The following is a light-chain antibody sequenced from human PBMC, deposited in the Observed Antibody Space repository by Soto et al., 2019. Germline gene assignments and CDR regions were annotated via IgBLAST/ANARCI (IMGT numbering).Light chain of an antibody. Sequence: DIVLTQSPATLSLSPGERATLSCWASQSVDYYLAWFQQKPGQAPRLLIYDASNRATGIPARFSGSGSGTDFTLTISSLEPEDFAVYYCQQRREWPITFGQGTRLDIK. CDR2: DAS. CDR1: QSVDYY. V-gene: IGKV3-11*01. J-gene: IGKJ5*01. CDR3: QQRREWPIT.